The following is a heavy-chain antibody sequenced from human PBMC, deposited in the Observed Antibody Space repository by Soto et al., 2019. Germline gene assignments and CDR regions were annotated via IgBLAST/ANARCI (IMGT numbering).Heavy chain of an antibody. Sequence: QVQLVQSGAEVKKPGASVKVSCKASGYTFTGYYMHWVRQAPGQGLEWMGWINPNSGGTNYAQKFQGWVTMTRDTSISTAYMELSRLRSDDTAVYYCARTRGYTAMATAYYYGMDVWGQGTTVTVSS. CDR2: INPNSGGT. CDR3: ARTRGYTAMATAYYYGMDV. CDR1: GYTFTGYY. V-gene: IGHV1-2*04. D-gene: IGHD5-18*01. J-gene: IGHJ6*02.